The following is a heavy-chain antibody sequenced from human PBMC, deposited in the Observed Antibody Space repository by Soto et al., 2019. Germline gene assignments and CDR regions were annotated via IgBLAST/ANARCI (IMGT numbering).Heavy chain of an antibody. V-gene: IGHV3-33*01. Sequence: QVQLVESGGGVVQPGRSLRLSCAASGFTFSSYGMHWVRQAPGKGLEWVAVIWYDGSNKYYADSVKGRFTISRDNSKNTLYLQMNSLRDEDTAVYYCARGEVVVTVHYYGMDVWGQGTTVTVSS. J-gene: IGHJ6*02. D-gene: IGHD2-15*01. CDR1: GFTFSSYG. CDR2: IWYDGSNK. CDR3: ARGEVVVTVHYYGMDV.